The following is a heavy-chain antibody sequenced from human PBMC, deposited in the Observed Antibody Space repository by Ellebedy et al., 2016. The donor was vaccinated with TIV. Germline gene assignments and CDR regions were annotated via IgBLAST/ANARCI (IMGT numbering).Heavy chain of an antibody. CDR3: ARDRGYDTFDY. CDR2: ITSANRDI. D-gene: IGHD5-12*01. J-gene: IGHJ4*02. CDR1: GFTFSDYS. Sequence: GESLKISCAASGFTFSDYSMNWVRQAPGKGLEWVSSITSANRDIGYADSVKGRFTISRDNAKNSLFLQMNGLRAEDTAVYYCARDRGYDTFDYWGQGILVTVSS. V-gene: IGHV3-21*01.